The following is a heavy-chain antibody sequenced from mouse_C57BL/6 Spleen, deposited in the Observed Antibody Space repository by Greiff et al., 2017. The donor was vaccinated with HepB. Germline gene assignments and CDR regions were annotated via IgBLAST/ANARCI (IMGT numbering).Heavy chain of an antibody. CDR1: YTFTDYYM. CDR3: RERYYGSSLFAY. D-gene: IGHD1-1*01. Sequence: VQLQQSGPELVKPGASVKMSCKASGYTFTDYYMHWVKQKPGKGLEWIGEIYPGSGNTYYNEKFKGKATLTADTSSSTAYMQLSSLTSEDSAVYFCARERYYGSSLFAYWGQGTLVTVSA. CDR2: YPGSGNTY. V-gene: IGHV1-83*01. J-gene: IGHJ3*01.